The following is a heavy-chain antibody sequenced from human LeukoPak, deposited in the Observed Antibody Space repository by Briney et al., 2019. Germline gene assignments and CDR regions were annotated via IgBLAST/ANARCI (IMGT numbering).Heavy chain of an antibody. Sequence: GGSLRLSCAASGFTFSSYSMNWVRQAPGKGLEWVSSISSSSSYIYHADSVKGRFTISRDNAKNSLYLQMNSLRAEDTAVYYCARGSIAVAGTEDYWGQGTLATVSS. CDR1: GFTFSSYS. J-gene: IGHJ4*02. D-gene: IGHD6-19*01. CDR2: ISSSSSYI. CDR3: ARGSIAVAGTEDY. V-gene: IGHV3-21*01.